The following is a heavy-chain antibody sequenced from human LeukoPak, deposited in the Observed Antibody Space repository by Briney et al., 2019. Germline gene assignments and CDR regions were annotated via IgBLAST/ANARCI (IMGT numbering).Heavy chain of an antibody. J-gene: IGHJ4*02. CDR3: AKAGNIRFDY. Sequence: GGSLRLSCAASGFTFSTYAMSWVRQAPGKGLECVSSISGRDGSTYYADSVKGRFTISRDNPKNTLYLQMNSLRAGDTAIYYCAKAGNIRFDYWGQGTLVTVSS. CDR2: ISGRDGST. D-gene: IGHD2/OR15-2a*01. CDR1: GFTFSTYA. V-gene: IGHV3-23*01.